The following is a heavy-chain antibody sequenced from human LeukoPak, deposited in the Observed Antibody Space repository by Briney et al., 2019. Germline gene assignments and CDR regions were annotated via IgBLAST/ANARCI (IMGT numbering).Heavy chain of an antibody. CDR3: ARRSGTGISNYYYYGMDV. CDR1: GGTFSSYA. J-gene: IGHJ6*04. Sequence: GVSVKVSCKASGGTFSSYAISWVRQAPGQGLEWMGGIIPIFGTANYAQKFQSRVTITADKSTSTAYMELSSLRSEDTAVYYCARRSGTGISNYYYYGMDVWGKGTTVTVSS. CDR2: IIPIFGTA. D-gene: IGHD6-13*01. V-gene: IGHV1-69*06.